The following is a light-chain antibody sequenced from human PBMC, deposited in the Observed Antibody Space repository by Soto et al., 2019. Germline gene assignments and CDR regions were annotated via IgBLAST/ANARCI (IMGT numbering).Light chain of an antibody. J-gene: IGKJ3*01. CDR2: GTS. CDR1: QGVKYY. V-gene: IGKV1-27*01. CDR3: HKYNSAPFT. Sequence: DIQMTQSPSSLSASVGDRVTITCRASQGVKYYLAWYQQKPGKPPKVLIYGTSTLQSGVPSRFSGSGSGTDFTLTISSLQPEDVANYYCHKYNSAPFTFGPGTKVEIK.